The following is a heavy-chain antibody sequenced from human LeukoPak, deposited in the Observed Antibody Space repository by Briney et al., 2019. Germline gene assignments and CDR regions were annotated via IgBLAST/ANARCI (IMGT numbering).Heavy chain of an antibody. D-gene: IGHD5-12*01. V-gene: IGHV3-30*02. J-gene: IGHJ4*02. Sequence: GGSLRLSCGASGFTFSTSAMDWVRQAPGKGLEWVAFLQTDGNTKNYADSVKGRFTISRDNSKNTLYLQMNSLRAEDTAVYYCAKPSGYDYYYFDYWGQGTLVTVSS. CDR3: AKPSGYDYYYFDY. CDR1: GFTFSTSA. CDR2: LQTDGNTK.